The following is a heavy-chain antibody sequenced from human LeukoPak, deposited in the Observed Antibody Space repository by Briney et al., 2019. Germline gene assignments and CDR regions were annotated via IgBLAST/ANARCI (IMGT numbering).Heavy chain of an antibody. D-gene: IGHD2-2*01. CDR3: ARVGYCSSTSCYEFDP. V-gene: IGHV3-48*04. J-gene: IGHJ5*02. CDR1: GFTFTTYS. CDR2: ISSTSSTI. Sequence: GGSLRLSCAASGFTFTTYSVNWVRQAPGKGLEWISYISSTSSTIYYADSVKGRFTISRDNAKNSLYLQMNSLRAEDTAVYYCARVGYCSSTSCYEFDPWGQGTLVTVSS.